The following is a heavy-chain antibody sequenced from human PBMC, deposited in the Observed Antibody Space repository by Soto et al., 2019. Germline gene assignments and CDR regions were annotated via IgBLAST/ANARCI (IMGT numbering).Heavy chain of an antibody. J-gene: IGHJ6*02. V-gene: IGHV3-30*03. Sequence: QVQLVESGGGVVQPGRSLRLSCAASGFTFSSYGMHWVRQAPGKGLEWVAVISYDGSNKYYADSVKGRFTISRDNSKNTLYLQMNSLRAEDTAVYYCRGAARKGMDVWGQGTTVTVSS. CDR1: GFTFSSYG. D-gene: IGHD6-6*01. CDR3: RGAARKGMDV. CDR2: ISYDGSNK.